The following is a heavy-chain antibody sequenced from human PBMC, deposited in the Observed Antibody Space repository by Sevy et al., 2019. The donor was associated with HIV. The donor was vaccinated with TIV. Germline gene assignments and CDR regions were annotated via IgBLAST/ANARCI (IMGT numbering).Heavy chain of an antibody. Sequence: GGSLRFSCAASGFSFSTYAMTWVRQAPGKGPEWVSGISGSGTSTYYTDSVKGRFTISRDNSKNTVYLQMNNLRAEDTAVYYCGKVSIFGVGGFYDYWGQGTLVTVSS. V-gene: IGHV3-23*01. J-gene: IGHJ4*02. CDR3: GKVSIFGVGGFYDY. CDR2: ISGSGTST. D-gene: IGHD3-3*01. CDR1: GFSFSTYA.